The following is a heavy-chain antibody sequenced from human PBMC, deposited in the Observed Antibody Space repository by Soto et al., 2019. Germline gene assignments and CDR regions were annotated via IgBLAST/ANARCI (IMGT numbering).Heavy chain of an antibody. D-gene: IGHD5-18*01. CDR3: ARDGSGYSYGYFDY. J-gene: IGHJ4*02. CDR2: VHHSWGS. Sequence: PSETLSLTCTVSGGSISSYYWSWIRQPPGKGMEWIGYVHHSWGSTYNPSLQSRVAISLDTSKNQFSLKLSSVTAEDSAVYYCARDGSGYSYGYFDYWGQGTLVTVSS. CDR1: GGSISSYY. V-gene: IGHV4-59*01.